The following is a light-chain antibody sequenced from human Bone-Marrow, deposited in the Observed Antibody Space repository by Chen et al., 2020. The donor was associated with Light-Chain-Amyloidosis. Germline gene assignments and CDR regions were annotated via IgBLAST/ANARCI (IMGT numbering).Light chain of an antibody. V-gene: IGLV1-47*01. CDR2: RTN. CDR1: SSNIGINY. CDR3: AAWDGSLSGYV. J-gene: IGLJ1*01. Sequence: QSVLTQPPSASGTPGQRVTISCSGASSNIGINYVYWYQHCPGAAPNLLIHRTNQRPSGVPDRFSASKAGTSAFLAISGLRSEDEADYYCAAWDGSLSGYVFGTGTKVIVL.